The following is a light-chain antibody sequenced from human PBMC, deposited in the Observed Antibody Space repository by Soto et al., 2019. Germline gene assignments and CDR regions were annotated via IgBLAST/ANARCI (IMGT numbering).Light chain of an antibody. CDR1: QGITSY. Sequence: IQLTQSPSSLSASVGDRVTITCRASQGITSYLAWYQQKPGEAPKLLLYAASTLQGGVPSRFSGSGYGTDFTLTINNLQPEDSATYFCQQLKIYPPTFGGGTNLEIK. CDR2: AAS. CDR3: QQLKIYPPT. J-gene: IGKJ4*01. V-gene: IGKV1-9*01.